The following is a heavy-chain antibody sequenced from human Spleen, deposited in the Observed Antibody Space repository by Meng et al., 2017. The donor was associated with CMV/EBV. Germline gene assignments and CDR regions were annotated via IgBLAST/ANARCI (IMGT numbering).Heavy chain of an antibody. J-gene: IGHJ4*02. CDR2: IFDSGIT. CDR3: ARAYCGGDCYSGFDY. Sequence: SGASISNSHWWSWVRQPPGKGLEWIGEIFDSGITNYNPSLKRRLTISEDKSHNQFSLKLNSVTAADTAVYYCARAYCGGDCYSGFDYWGQGILVTVSS. CDR1: GASISNSHW. D-gene: IGHD2-21*01. V-gene: IGHV4-4*02.